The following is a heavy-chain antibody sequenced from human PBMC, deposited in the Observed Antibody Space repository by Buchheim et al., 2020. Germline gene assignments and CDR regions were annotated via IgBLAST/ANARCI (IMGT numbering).Heavy chain of an antibody. CDR3: ARLQQQLVFFDF. V-gene: IGHV3-11*01. D-gene: IGHD6-13*01. CDR2: ISSSRGTTI. CDR1: GFTFSEYY. Sequence: QEQLVESGGGLVKPGGSLRLSCAASGFTFSEYYMSWIRQAPGKGLEWVSYISSSRGTTIYYADSVKGRFTISRAHAKNSLYLQMNSLRAEDTAVYYCARLQQQLVFFDFWGQGTL. J-gene: IGHJ4*02.